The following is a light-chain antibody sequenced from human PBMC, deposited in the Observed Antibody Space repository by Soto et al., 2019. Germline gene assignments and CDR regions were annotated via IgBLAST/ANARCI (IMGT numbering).Light chain of an antibody. CDR1: SSDIGYYNL. CDR2: EGS. CDR3: CSFAHSSTVV. J-gene: IGLJ3*02. V-gene: IGLV2-23*01. Sequence: QYVLTQPASVSWSPGQSITIYCTGTSSDIGYYNLVSWYQQHPGKAPKLMIYEGSKRPSGVSNRFSGSKSGNTASLTISGLQAEDEADYYCCSFAHSSTVVFGGGTKLTVL.